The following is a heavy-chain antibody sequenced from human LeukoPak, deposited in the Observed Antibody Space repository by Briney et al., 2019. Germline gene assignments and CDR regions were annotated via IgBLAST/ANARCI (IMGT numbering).Heavy chain of an antibody. CDR1: GYTFTSYD. J-gene: IGHJ6*02. CDR2: MNPNSGNT. Sequence: ASVNVSCKASGYTFTSYDINWVRQATGQGLEWMGWMNPNSGNTGYAQKFQGRVTMTRNTSISTAYMELSSLRSEDTAVYYCARARELLLLYYYYGMDVWGQGTTVTVSS. CDR3: ARARELLLLYYYYGMDV. V-gene: IGHV1-8*01. D-gene: IGHD1-26*01.